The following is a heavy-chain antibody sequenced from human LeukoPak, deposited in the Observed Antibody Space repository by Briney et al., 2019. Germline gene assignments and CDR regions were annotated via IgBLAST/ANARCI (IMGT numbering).Heavy chain of an antibody. Sequence: VKVSFKASGYTFTSYYMHWVRQAPGQGLEWMGIINPSGGSTSYAQKFQGRVTMTRDTSTSTVYMELSSLRSEDTAVYYCARERDYYDSSGYYSDYWYFDLWGRGTLVTVSS. J-gene: IGHJ2*01. V-gene: IGHV1-46*01. CDR1: GYTFTSYY. CDR2: INPSGGST. CDR3: ARERDYYDSSGYYSDYWYFDL. D-gene: IGHD3-22*01.